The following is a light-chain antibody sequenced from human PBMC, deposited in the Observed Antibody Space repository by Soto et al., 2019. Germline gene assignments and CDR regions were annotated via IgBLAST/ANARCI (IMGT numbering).Light chain of an antibody. CDR2: GAS. CDR3: QQYHDSHRNT. V-gene: IGKV3-20*01. CDR1: QGFRRTF. Sequence: VLPQSPDPLSRSPGDRATLSCRASQGFRRTFLAWYHQKPGQAPRLLFYGASNRAAGIPERFSGSASGTEFTLTIRRLEPVDSAVYYCQQYHDSHRNTFGRGTKLQIK. J-gene: IGKJ2*01.